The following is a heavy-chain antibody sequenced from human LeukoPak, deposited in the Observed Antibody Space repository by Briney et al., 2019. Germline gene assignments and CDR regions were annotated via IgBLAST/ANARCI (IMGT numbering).Heavy chain of an antibody. D-gene: IGHD5-18*01. Sequence: ASVKVSCRAFGYPFTSYYMHWVRQAPGQGLEWMGIINPSGGSTSYAQKFQGRVTMTRDTSTSTVYMELSSLRSEDTAVYYCARQMGYSYGYAVWGQGTLVTVSS. CDR3: ARQMGYSYGYAV. CDR2: INPSGGST. V-gene: IGHV1-46*01. J-gene: IGHJ4*02. CDR1: GYPFTSYY.